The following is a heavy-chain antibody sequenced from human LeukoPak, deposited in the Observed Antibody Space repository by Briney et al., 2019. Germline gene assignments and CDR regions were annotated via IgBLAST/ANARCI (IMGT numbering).Heavy chain of an antibody. CDR2: ILGNGHAS. Sequence: GESLRLSCVASGFTFSSYPMHWVRQAPDKGLEYLSAILGNGHASFYADSVKGRFTISRDNSKNTLYLQMGNLRADDMAVYYCARDSSSGYSFDSWGQGTLVTVSS. D-gene: IGHD6-19*01. CDR3: ARDSSSGYSFDS. CDR1: GFTFSSYP. V-gene: IGHV3-64*02. J-gene: IGHJ4*02.